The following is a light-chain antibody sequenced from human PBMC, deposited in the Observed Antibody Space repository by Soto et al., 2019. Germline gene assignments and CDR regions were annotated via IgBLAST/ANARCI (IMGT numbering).Light chain of an antibody. V-gene: IGKV3-20*01. J-gene: IGKJ5*01. CDR3: QQYGSSPSIT. CDR2: GAS. CDR1: QSVSSSY. Sequence: EIVLTQSPGTLSLSPGERATLSCRASQSVSSSYLAWYQQKPGQAPRLLIYGASSMATGIPDRFSGSGFGTDFTLTISRLAPEVCAVYYCQQYGSSPSITFGQGARLEIK.